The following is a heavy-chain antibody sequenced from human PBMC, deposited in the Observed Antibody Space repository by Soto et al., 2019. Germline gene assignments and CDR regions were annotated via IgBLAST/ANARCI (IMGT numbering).Heavy chain of an antibody. CDR2: ISAYEDNG. D-gene: IGHD5-18*01. Sequence: QIQLVQSGAEVKKPGASVKVSCKASGYTFTSYGISWVRQAPGQGLEWMGWISAYEDNGSYAQQLQGRVTMTTDTSTSTAYMELRGLRSDDTAVYYCARCGSSYGHVDSEGAWGQGTLVTVSS. V-gene: IGHV1-18*01. CDR3: ARCGSSYGHVDSEGA. J-gene: IGHJ5*02. CDR1: GYTFTSYG.